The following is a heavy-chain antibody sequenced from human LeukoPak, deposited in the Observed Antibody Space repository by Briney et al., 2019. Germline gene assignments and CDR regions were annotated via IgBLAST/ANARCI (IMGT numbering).Heavy chain of an antibody. CDR3: AKGRLYSSGWYGDD. CDR1: GFTFSSYA. Sequence: GGSLRLSCAASGFTFSSYAMHWVRQAPGKGLEWVAVISYDGSNKYYADSVKGRFTISRDNSKNTLYLQMNSLRAEDTAVYYCAKGRLYSSGWYGDDWGQGTLVTVSS. V-gene: IGHV3-30*04. J-gene: IGHJ4*02. CDR2: ISYDGSNK. D-gene: IGHD6-19*01.